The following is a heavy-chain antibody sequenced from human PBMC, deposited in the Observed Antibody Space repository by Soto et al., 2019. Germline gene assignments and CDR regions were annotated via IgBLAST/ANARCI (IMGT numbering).Heavy chain of an antibody. D-gene: IGHD5-12*01. J-gene: IGHJ5*01. V-gene: IGHV3-33*01. Sequence: ESGGGVVQPGTSLRLSCAASGFTFSSYGMHWVRQAPGKGLECVAVIWHDGSDKYYVDSVKGRFTISRDNSKNTLDLQMNSLRAEDTAVYYCVREAIVASTVPHNWVDSWGQGTLVTVSS. CDR2: IWHDGSDK. CDR1: GFTFSSYG. CDR3: VREAIVASTVPHNWVDS.